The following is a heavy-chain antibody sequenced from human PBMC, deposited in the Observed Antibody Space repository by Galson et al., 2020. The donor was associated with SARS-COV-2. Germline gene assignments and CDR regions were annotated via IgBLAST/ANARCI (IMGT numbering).Heavy chain of an antibody. D-gene: IGHD1-1*01. V-gene: IGHV4-39*07. CDR2: IYYSGST. J-gene: IGHJ6*02. CDR3: ARGATTGTTTDDYYYYYGMYV. CDR1: GGTISSSSYY. Sequence: SETLSLTCTVYGGTISSSSYYWGWIRQTPGKGLEWIGSIYYSGSTYYNPSLKSRVTISVDTSKNQFSLKLSSVTAADTAVYYCARGATTGTTTDDYYYYYGMYVWGQGTTVTVSS.